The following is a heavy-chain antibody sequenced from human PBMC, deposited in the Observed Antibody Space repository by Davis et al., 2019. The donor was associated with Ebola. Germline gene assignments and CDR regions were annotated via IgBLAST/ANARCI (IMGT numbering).Heavy chain of an antibody. V-gene: IGHV4-38-2*02. J-gene: IGHJ4*02. Sequence: MPSETLSLTCTVSGYSISSGYYWGWIRQPPGKGLEWIGSIYHSGSTYYNPSLKSRVTISVDTSKNQFSLKLSSVTAADTAVYYCARVRSNYVLCMDYWGQGTLVSVSS. CDR3: ARVRSNYVLCMDY. D-gene: IGHD4-11*01. CDR2: IYHSGST. CDR1: GYSISSGYY.